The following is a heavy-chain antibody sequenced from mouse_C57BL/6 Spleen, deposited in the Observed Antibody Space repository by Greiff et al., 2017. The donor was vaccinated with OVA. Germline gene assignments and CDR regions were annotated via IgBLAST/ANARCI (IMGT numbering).Heavy chain of an antibody. CDR2: INPSNGGT. CDR3: AREHYGSRNYFDY. D-gene: IGHD1-1*01. V-gene: IGHV1-53*01. Sequence: VQLQQSGTELVKPGASVKLSCKASGYTFTSYWMHWVKQRPGQGLEWIGNINPSNGGTNYNEKFKSKATLTVDKSSSTAYMQLSSLTSEDSAVYYCAREHYGSRNYFDYWGQGTTLTVSS. J-gene: IGHJ2*01. CDR1: GYTFTSYW.